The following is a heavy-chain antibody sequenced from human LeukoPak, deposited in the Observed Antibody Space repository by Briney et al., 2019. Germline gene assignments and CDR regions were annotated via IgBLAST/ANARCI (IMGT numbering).Heavy chain of an antibody. CDR2: MKSNTDGGTT. J-gene: IGHJ4*02. Sequence: KAGGSLRLSCVTPDFTLSDAWVNWVRQAPGKGLEWVGRMKSNTDGGTTDYAAPVKGRFTISRGDSRTTLFLQMSSLKTEDTAVYYCTAEPFRRSRREVQTYFKYWGQGTLVTVSS. CDR1: DFTLSDAW. D-gene: IGHD1-14*01. V-gene: IGHV3-15*01. CDR3: TAEPFRRSRREVQTYFKY.